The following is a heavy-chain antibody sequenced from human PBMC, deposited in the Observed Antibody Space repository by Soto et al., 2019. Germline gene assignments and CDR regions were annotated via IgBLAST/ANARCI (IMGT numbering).Heavy chain of an antibody. CDR2: IKQDGTEK. Sequence: GGSLRLSCAASGFTFSRCWMNWVRQAPGKGLEWVANIKQDGTEKNHVDSVKGRFTISRDNARKSLYLQMDSLRAEDTAVYFCARGDTPMITGMDSFDIWGQGTMVTVSS. J-gene: IGHJ3*02. CDR1: GFTFSRCW. CDR3: ARGDTPMITGMDSFDI. V-gene: IGHV3-7*01. D-gene: IGHD5-18*01.